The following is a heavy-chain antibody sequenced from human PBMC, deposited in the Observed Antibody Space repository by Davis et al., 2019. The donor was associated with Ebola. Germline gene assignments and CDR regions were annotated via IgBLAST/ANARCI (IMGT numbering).Heavy chain of an antibody. V-gene: IGHV3-23*01. J-gene: IGHJ5*02. CDR2: ISGSGGST. CDR3: AKYITTSPSRYFDP. Sequence: GGSLRLSCAASGFTFSSYAMSWVRQAPGKGLEWVSAISGSGGSTYYADFVKGRFTISRDNSKNTLYLQMNSLRAEDTAIYYCAKYITTSPSRYFDPWGQGALVTVSS. CDR1: GFTFSSYA. D-gene: IGHD3-3*01.